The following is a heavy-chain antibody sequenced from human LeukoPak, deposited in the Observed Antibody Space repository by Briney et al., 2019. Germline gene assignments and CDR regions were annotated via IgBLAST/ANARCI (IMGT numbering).Heavy chain of an antibody. CDR2: IKQDGSEK. D-gene: IGHD2-2*01. V-gene: IGHV3-7*01. CDR3: ARDPLYCSSTSCSPGWFDP. CDR1: GFTFSSYW. Sequence: GGSLRLSCAASGFTFSSYWMSWVRQAPGKGLEWVANIKQDGSEKYYVDSVKGRFTISRDNAKNSLYLQMNSLRAEDTAVYYCARDPLYCSSTSCSPGWFDPWGQGTLVTVSS. J-gene: IGHJ5*02.